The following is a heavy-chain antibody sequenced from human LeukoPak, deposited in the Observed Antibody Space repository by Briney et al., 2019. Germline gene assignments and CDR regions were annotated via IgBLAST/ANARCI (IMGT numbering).Heavy chain of an antibody. CDR2: ISYDGSNK. Sequence: PGGSLRLSCAASGFTFSSYAMSWVRQAPGKGLEWVAVISYDGSNKYYADSVKGRFTISRDNSKNTLYLQMNSLRAEDTAVYYCAKSGGVYGDIGAYWGQGTLVTVSS. CDR3: AKSGGVYGDIGAY. J-gene: IGHJ4*02. V-gene: IGHV3-30*18. CDR1: GFTFSSYA. D-gene: IGHD4-17*01.